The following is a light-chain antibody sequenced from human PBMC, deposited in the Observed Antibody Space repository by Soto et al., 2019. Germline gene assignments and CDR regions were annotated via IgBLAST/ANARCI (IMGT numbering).Light chain of an antibody. CDR2: AAS. V-gene: IGKV1-17*03. J-gene: IGKJ4*02. CDR3: LQHNSYALT. CDR1: QDINNY. Sequence: IQMTQSPSAMSASVGDRVTITCRASQDINNYLVWFQQKPGTVPKRLIYAASSLQSGVQSRFRGSRSGTEFTLTISSLQPEDFATYYCLQHNSYALTFGGGTKVEIK.